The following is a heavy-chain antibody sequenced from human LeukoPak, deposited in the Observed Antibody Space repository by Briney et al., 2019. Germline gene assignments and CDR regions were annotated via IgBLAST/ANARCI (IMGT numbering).Heavy chain of an antibody. CDR2: ISGSGGST. V-gene: IGHV3-23*01. CDR3: AKDHPDYGDPI. Sequence: GGALRLSCAASGVTFSRYAMSRVREAPGKGVEWVSAISGSGGSTYYADSVMGRFTISRDNSKNTLYLQMNSLRAEDTAVYYCAKDHPDYGDPIWGQGTLVTVSS. D-gene: IGHD4-17*01. J-gene: IGHJ4*02. CDR1: GVTFSRYA.